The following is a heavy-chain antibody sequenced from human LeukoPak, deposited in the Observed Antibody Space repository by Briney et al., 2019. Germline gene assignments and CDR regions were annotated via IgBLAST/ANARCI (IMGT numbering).Heavy chain of an antibody. V-gene: IGHV3-23*01. CDR3: GKGDPPTYYDILTGQDY. D-gene: IGHD3-9*01. CDR1: GFTFSSYA. CDR2: ISAGGGST. Sequence: GGSLRLSCAASGFTFSSYAMSWVRQAPGKGLEWVAGISAGGGSTYYADSVKGRFTISRDNSKNMLYLQLNSLRAEDTAVYYRGKGDPPTYYDILTGQDYWGQGTLVTVSS. J-gene: IGHJ4*02.